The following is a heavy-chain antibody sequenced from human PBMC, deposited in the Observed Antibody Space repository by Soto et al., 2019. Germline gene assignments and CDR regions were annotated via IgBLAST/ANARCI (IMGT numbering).Heavy chain of an antibody. CDR1: GYTFTSYD. V-gene: IGHV1-8*01. CDR2: MNPNSGNT. CDR3: ARVEYSSGPGDY. J-gene: IGHJ4*02. Sequence: GASVKVSCKASGYTFTSYDINWVRQATGQGLEWMGWMNPNSGNTGYAQKFQGRVTMTRNTSISTAYMELSSLRSEDTAVYYCARVEYSSGPGDYWGQGTLVTVSS. D-gene: IGHD6-19*01.